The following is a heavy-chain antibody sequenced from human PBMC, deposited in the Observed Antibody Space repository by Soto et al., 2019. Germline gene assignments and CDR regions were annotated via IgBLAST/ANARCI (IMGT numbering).Heavy chain of an antibody. CDR2: IWYDGSNK. V-gene: IGHV3-33*01. D-gene: IGHD5-12*01. CDR3: ARAPNDIVAMYYYYMDV. CDR1: GFTFSSYG. J-gene: IGHJ6*03. Sequence: QVQLVESGGGMVQPGRSLRLSCAASGFTFSSYGMHWVRQAPGKGLEWVAVIWYDGSNKYYADSVKGRFTISRDNSKNTLYLQMNSLRAEDTAVYYCARAPNDIVAMYYYYMDVWGKGTTVTVSS.